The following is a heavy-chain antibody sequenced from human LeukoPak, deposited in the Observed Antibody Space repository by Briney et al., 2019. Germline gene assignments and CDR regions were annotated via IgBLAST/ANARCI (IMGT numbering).Heavy chain of an antibody. D-gene: IGHD3-10*01. CDR2: ISAYNGNT. CDR1: GYTFTSYG. CDR3: ARAYPEPSVVRGVITWFDP. Sequence: GASVKVSCKASGYTFTSYGISWVRQAPGQGLEWMGWISAYNGNTNYAQKLQGRVTMTTDTSTSTAYMELRSLRSDDTAVYYCARAYPEPSVVRGVITWFDPWGQGTLVTVSS. J-gene: IGHJ5*02. V-gene: IGHV1-18*01.